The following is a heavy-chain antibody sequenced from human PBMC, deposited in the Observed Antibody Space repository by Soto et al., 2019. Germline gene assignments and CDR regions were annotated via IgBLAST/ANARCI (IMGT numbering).Heavy chain of an antibody. Sequence: QVQLQESGPGLVKPSQTLSLTCTVSGGSISSGGYYWSWIRQHPGKGLEWIGYIYYSGSTHYNPSLKSRVTISVDTSKNQFFLKLSSVTAADTAVYSCARALTTVTLFDPWGQGTLVTVSS. V-gene: IGHV4-31*03. CDR2: IYYSGST. J-gene: IGHJ5*02. D-gene: IGHD4-17*01. CDR1: GGSISSGGYY. CDR3: ARALTTVTLFDP.